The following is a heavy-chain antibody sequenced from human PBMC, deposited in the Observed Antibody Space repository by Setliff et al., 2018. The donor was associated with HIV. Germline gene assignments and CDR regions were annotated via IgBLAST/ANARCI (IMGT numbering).Heavy chain of an antibody. CDR3: ARPTRDDYDSSGLSAAWALGY. CDR2: IYPGDSET. J-gene: IGHJ4*02. CDR1: GYIFTNYW. Sequence: PGESLKISCKSSGYIFTNYWIGWVRQMPGKALEWMGIIYPGDSETKYSPSSEGQVTISADKSISTAYLQWSSLKASDTAMYYCARPTRDDYDSSGLSAAWALGYWGQGTLVTVSS. V-gene: IGHV5-51*01. D-gene: IGHD3-22*01.